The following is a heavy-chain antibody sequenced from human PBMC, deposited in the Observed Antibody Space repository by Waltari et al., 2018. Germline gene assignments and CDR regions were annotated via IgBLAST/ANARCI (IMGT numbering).Heavy chain of an antibody. D-gene: IGHD4-17*01. CDR1: GFTFSSYG. V-gene: IGHV3-33*03. Sequence: QVQLVESGGGVVQPGRSLRLSCAASGFTFSSYGMHWVRQAPGKGLEWVAVIWYDGSNKYYAEAVKGQFTISRDNSKNTLYLQMNSLRAEDTAVYYCASTRGGYGDYASFDYWGQGTLVTVSS. J-gene: IGHJ4*02. CDR3: ASTRGGYGDYASFDY. CDR2: IWYDGSNK.